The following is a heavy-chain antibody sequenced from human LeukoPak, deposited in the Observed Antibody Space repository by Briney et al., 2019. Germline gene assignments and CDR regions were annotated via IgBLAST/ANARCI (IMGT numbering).Heavy chain of an antibody. V-gene: IGHV4-30-4*08. CDR3: ARDPYGGGGYGAFDI. J-gene: IGHJ3*02. CDR1: GGSISSGDYY. CDR2: IYYSGST. D-gene: IGHD3-22*01. Sequence: PSQTLSLTCTVSGGSISSGDYYWSWIRQPPGKGLEWIGYIYYSGSTYYNPSLKSRVTISVDTSKNQFSLKLSSVTAADTAVYYCARDPYGGGGYGAFDIWGQGTMVTVSS.